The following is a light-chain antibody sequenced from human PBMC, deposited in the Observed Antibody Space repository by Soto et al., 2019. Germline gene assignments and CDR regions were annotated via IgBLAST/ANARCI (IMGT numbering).Light chain of an antibody. Sequence: QSVLTQPASVSGSPGQSITISCTGTSSDVGGYNYVSWYQQHPGKAPKLMIYEVSNRPSGVSNRFPGSKSGNTAPLTISGLQAEDEADYYCSSYTSSSTPYVFGTGTKVTVL. CDR2: EVS. CDR3: SSYTSSSTPYV. CDR1: SSDVGGYNY. V-gene: IGLV2-14*01. J-gene: IGLJ1*01.